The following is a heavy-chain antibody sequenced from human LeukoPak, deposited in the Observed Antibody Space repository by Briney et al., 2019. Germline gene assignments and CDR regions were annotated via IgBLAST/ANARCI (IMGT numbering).Heavy chain of an antibody. CDR1: GFTFNTYA. V-gene: IGHV3-30*04. Sequence: GGSLRLSCVASGFTFNTYAIHWVRQATGKGLEWVAVISYDGSYKYYADSVKGRFTISRDNSKNTLYLQMNSLRAEDTAVYYCARDLLSVDYDSSGYYGWYFDLWGRGTLVTVSS. CDR2: ISYDGSYK. J-gene: IGHJ2*01. CDR3: ARDLLSVDYDSSGYYGWYFDL. D-gene: IGHD3-22*01.